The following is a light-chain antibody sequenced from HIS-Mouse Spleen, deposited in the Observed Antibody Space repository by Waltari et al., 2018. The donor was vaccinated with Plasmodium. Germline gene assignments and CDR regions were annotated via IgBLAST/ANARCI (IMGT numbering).Light chain of an antibody. CDR2: KAS. V-gene: IGKV1-5*03. CDR1: QSISSW. CDR3: QQYNSYSWT. J-gene: IGKJ1*01. Sequence: DIQMTQSPSTLSASVGDRVTITCRASQSISSWLAWYQQKPGKAPKLLIYKASSVESGVPSRFSGSGSGTEVTLTISSLQPDDFATYYCQQYNSYSWTFGQGTKVEIK.